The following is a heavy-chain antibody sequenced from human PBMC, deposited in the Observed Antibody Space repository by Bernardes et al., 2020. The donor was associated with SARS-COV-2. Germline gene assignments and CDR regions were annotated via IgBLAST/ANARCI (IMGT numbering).Heavy chain of an antibody. CDR2: ISPKSGAT. CDR3: ARTFYYDRGGDSLLDL. D-gene: IGHD2-21*01. V-gene: IGHV1-2*02. Sequence: ASVKVSCTASGYTFSDYYIHWLRHAPGQGLEWMGWISPKSGATNHAQKFQGRVTLTRDTSISTDYMELSSLRSDATAVYYCARTFYYDRGGDSLLDLWSQGTPVTMSS. J-gene: IGHJ5*02. CDR1: GYTFSDYY.